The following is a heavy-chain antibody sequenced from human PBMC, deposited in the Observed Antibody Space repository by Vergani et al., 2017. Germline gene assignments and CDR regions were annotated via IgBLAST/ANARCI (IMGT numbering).Heavy chain of an antibody. CDR1: GGSISSGDHC. CDR3: ARVDTQVPATSHFYYMDV. CDR2: IFYSGTT. D-gene: IGHD6-25*01. Sequence: QVQLQESGPGVVKPSQTLSLTFAVSGGSISSGDHCWTWIRQRPGKGLEWMGYIFYSGTTYDNPSLRSRLTISVDTSQNQFSLKLRSGIAADTAVYYCARVDTQVPATSHFYYMDVWGKGTTVVVSS. J-gene: IGHJ6*03. V-gene: IGHV4-31*11.